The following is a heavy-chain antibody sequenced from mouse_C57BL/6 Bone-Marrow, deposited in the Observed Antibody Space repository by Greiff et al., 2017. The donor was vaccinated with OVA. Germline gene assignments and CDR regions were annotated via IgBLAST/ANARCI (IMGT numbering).Heavy chain of an antibody. CDR2: IYPRSGNT. CDR1: GYTFTSYG. Sequence: VKLMESGAELARPGASVKLSCKASGYTFTSYGISWVKQRTGQGLEWIGEIYPRSGNTYYNEKFKGKATLTADKSSSTAYMELRSLTSEDSAVYFCARTHWWYFDVWGTGTTVTVSS. J-gene: IGHJ1*03. CDR3: ARTHWWYFDV. V-gene: IGHV1-81*01.